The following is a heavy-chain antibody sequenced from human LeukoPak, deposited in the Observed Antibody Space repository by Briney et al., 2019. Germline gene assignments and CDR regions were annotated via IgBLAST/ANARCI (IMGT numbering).Heavy chain of an antibody. D-gene: IGHD3-3*01. CDR3: ARGAGITIFGVVYYYYYGMDV. Sequence: SVKVSCKASGGTFSSYAISWVRQAPGQGLEWMGGITPIFGTANYAQKFQGRVTITAGESTSTAYMELSSLRSEDTAVYYCARGAGITIFGVVYYYYYGMDVWGQGTTVTVSS. V-gene: IGHV1-69*01. CDR1: GGTFSSYA. CDR2: ITPIFGTA. J-gene: IGHJ6*02.